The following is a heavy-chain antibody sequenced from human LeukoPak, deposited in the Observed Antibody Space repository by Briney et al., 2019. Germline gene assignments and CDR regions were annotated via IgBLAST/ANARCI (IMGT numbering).Heavy chain of an antibody. J-gene: IGHJ4*02. D-gene: IGHD3-10*01. CDR3: AKSEDRYYYGSGSPFFDY. CDR2: IYSGGST. V-gene: IGHV3-53*01. Sequence: GGSLRLSCAASGFTVSSNYMSWVRQAPGKGLEWVSVIYSGGSTYYADSVKGRFTISRDNSKNTLYLQMNSLRAEDTAIYYCAKSEDRYYYGSGSPFFDYWGQGTLVTVSS. CDR1: GFTVSSNY.